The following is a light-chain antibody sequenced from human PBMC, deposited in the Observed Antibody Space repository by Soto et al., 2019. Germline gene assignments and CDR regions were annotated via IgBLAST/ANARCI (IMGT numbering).Light chain of an antibody. V-gene: IGLV2-14*01. Sequence: QCVLTQPASVSGSPGQSITISCTGTSSDVGGYNYVSWYQQHPGKAPKFMIYDVSNRPSGVSNRFSGSKSGNTASLTISGLQAEDEADYYCSSYTTSNTRQIVFGTGTKVTVL. CDR2: DVS. J-gene: IGLJ1*01. CDR3: SSYTTSNTRQIV. CDR1: SSDVGGYNY.